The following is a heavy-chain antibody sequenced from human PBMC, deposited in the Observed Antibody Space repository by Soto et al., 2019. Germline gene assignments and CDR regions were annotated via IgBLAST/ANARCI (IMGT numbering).Heavy chain of an antibody. CDR3: ASPKIAGTLRDRYFDF. J-gene: IGHJ2*01. CDR1: GFTFSDRY. Sequence: GSLRLSCAASGFTFSDRYMDWVRQAPGKGLEWVGRAKTKAVGYTTQYAASVKGRFTVSRDDSENSFYLQMNSLKTEDTAVYYCASPKIAGTLRDRYFDFWGRGTLVTVSS. CDR2: AKTKAVGYTT. D-gene: IGHD2-15*01. V-gene: IGHV3-72*01.